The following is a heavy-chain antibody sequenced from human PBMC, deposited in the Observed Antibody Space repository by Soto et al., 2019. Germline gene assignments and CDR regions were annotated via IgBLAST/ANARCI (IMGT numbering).Heavy chain of an antibody. CDR3: AKDPGYCSGGSCFSEWHMVEYFQH. CDR2: ISGSGGST. D-gene: IGHD2-15*01. J-gene: IGHJ1*01. V-gene: IGHV3-23*01. CDR1: GFTFSSYA. Sequence: GESLKISCAASGFTFSSYAMSWVRQAPGKGLEWVSAISGSGGSTYYADSVKGRFTISRDNSKNTLYLQMNSLRAEDTAVYYCAKDPGYCSGGSCFSEWHMVEYFQHWGQGTLVTVSS.